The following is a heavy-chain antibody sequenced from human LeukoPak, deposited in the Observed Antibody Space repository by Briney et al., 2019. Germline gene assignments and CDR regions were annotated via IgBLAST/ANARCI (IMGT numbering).Heavy chain of an antibody. CDR2: IYSDNT. J-gene: IGHJ4*02. CDR1: GFTVSSNS. D-gene: IGHD3-22*01. CDR3: AKSSGYYYSFFDY. V-gene: IGHV3-53*01. Sequence: PGGSLRLSCTVSGFTVSSNSMSWVRQAPGKGLEWVSFIYSDNTHYSDSVKGRFTISRDNSKNTLYLQMNSLRAEDTAVYYCAKSSGYYYSFFDYWGQGTLVTVSS.